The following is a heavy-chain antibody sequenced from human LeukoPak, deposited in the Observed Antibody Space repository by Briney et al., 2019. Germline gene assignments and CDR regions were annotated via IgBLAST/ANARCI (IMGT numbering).Heavy chain of an antibody. CDR1: GGSISSYY. CDR3: ARDARRHFMDV. V-gene: IGHV4-59*01. Sequence: SETLSLTCTVSGGSISSYYWSWIRQPPGKGLEWIGYIYYSGSTNYNPSLKSRVTISVDTSKNQFSLKLSSVTAADTAVYYCARDARRHFMDVWGQGTTVTVSS. CDR2: IYYSGST. J-gene: IGHJ6*02.